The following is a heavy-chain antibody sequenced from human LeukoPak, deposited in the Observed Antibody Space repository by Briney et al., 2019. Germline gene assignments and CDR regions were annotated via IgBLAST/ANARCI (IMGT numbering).Heavy chain of an antibody. CDR2: IIPIFGTA. CDR1: GGTFSSYA. CDR3: ARDHYYYMDV. J-gene: IGHJ6*03. V-gene: IGHV1-69*01. Sequence: GSSVKVSCEASGGTFSSYAISWVRQAPGQGLEWMGGIIPIFGTANYAQKFQGRVTITADESTSTAYMELSSLRSEDTAVYYCARDHYYYMDVWGKGTTVTVSS.